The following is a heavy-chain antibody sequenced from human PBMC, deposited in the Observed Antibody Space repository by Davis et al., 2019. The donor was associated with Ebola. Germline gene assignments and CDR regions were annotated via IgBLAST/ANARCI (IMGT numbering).Heavy chain of an antibody. J-gene: IGHJ6*02. Sequence: GSLRLSCTVSGGSVSSGSYYWSWIRQPPGKGLEWIGYIYYSGSTNYNPSLKSRVTISVDTSKNQFSLKLSSVTAADTAVYYCAIPSGRYYYYYGMDVWGQGTTVTVSS. CDR1: GGSVSSGSYY. CDR2: IYYSGST. D-gene: IGHD6-19*01. CDR3: AIPSGRYYYYYGMDV. V-gene: IGHV4-61*01.